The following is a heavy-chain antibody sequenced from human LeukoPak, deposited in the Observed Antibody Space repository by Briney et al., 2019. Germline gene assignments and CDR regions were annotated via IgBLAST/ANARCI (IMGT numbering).Heavy chain of an antibody. D-gene: IGHD1-26*01. Sequence: PGGSLRLSCAASGFTFTAYWMTWVRQAPGKGLEWVAHISQDGTETYFLDSARGRFTISRDNAKNSLYLQMNSLRAEDTAVYYCTNGIYRTSYWGQGTLVTVSS. CDR3: TNGIYRTSY. V-gene: IGHV3-7*01. CDR1: GFTFTAYW. CDR2: ISQDGTET. J-gene: IGHJ4*02.